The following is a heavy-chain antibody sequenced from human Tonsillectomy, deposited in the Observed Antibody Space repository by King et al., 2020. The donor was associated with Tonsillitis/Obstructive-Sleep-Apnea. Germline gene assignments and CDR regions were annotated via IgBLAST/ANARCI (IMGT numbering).Heavy chain of an antibody. V-gene: IGHV3-11*05. Sequence: VQLVESGGGLVKPGGSLRLSCAASGFTFSDYYMSWIRQAPGKGLEWVSYISSSSSYTNYADSVKGRFTISRDNAKNSLYLQMNSLRAEDTAVYYCARLAVAGTSGYFDYWAREPWSPSPQ. D-gene: IGHD6-19*01. CDR3: ARLAVAGTSGYFDY. J-gene: IGHJ4*02. CDR1: GFTFSDYY. CDR2: ISSSSSYT.